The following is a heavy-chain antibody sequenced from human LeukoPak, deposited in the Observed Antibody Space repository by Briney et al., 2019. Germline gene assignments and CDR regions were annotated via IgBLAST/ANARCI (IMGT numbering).Heavy chain of an antibody. Sequence: PSETLSLTCTVSGGSISSYYWTWIRQPPGKGLEWIGYIYYSGSTNYNPSLKSRVTISVDTSKNQFSLKLSSVTAADTAMYYCARHWEGYEVDAFDIWGQGTMVTVSS. V-gene: IGHV4-59*08. CDR2: IYYSGST. CDR3: ARHWEGYEVDAFDI. D-gene: IGHD1-26*01. CDR1: GGSISSYY. J-gene: IGHJ3*02.